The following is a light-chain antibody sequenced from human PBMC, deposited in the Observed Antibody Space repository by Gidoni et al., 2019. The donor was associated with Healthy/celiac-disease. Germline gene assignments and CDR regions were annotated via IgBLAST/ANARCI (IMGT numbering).Light chain of an antibody. V-gene: IGKV3-15*01. CDR3: QQYNNWPSYT. CDR2: GAS. CDR1: QSVSSN. J-gene: IGKJ2*01. Sequence: IVMTQSPATLSVSPGERATPSCRASQSVSSNLAWYQQKPGQAPRLLIYGASTRATGIPARFSDSGSGTEFTLTISSLQSEDFAVYYCQQYNNWPSYTFGQGTKLEIK.